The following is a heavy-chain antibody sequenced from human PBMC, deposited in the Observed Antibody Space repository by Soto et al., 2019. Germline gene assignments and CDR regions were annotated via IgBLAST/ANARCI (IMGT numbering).Heavy chain of an antibody. CDR3: ARDGRGYDPADYAMDV. V-gene: IGHV4-31*03. Sequence: QVQLQESGPGLVKPSQSLSLTCTVSSGYISSGSYYWSWIRQHPGKGLEWIGYIYYNGSTYDNPSMLRRVNISVDMSKNHFSLKVSSVTAADTAVYYCARDGRGYDPADYAMDVWGHGTTVTVSS. CDR2: IYYNGST. D-gene: IGHD5-12*01. CDR1: SGYISSGSYY. J-gene: IGHJ6*02.